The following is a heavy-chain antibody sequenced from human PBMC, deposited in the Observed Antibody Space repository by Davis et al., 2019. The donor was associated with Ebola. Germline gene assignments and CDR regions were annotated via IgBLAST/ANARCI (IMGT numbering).Heavy chain of an antibody. Sequence: MPSETLSLTCTVSGGSISSYYWSWIRQPPGKGLEWIGYIYYSGSTNYNPSLKSRVTISVDTSKNQFSLKLSSVTAADTAVYYCARARLDIVLMVYASEGLDYWGQGTLVTVSS. V-gene: IGHV4-59*12. J-gene: IGHJ4*02. D-gene: IGHD2-8*01. CDR3: ARARLDIVLMVYASEGLDY. CDR2: IYYSGST. CDR1: GGSISSYY.